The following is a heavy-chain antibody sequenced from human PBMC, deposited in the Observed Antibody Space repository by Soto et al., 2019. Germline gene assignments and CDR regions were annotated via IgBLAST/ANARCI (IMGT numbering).Heavy chain of an antibody. CDR3: GGDPYFGGDCQIDY. CDR2: ISTYNGNT. D-gene: IGHD2-21*02. CDR1: GYTFTSYG. V-gene: IGHV1-18*01. J-gene: IGHJ4*02. Sequence: QVQLVQSGSEVKKPGASVKVSCKASGYTFTSYGISWVRQAPGQGLEWMGGISTYNGNTRYAQKVQGRVTMTTDTSTSTAFRELRSLGSGDTAVYYCGGDPYFGGDCQIDYWGQGTLVTVSP.